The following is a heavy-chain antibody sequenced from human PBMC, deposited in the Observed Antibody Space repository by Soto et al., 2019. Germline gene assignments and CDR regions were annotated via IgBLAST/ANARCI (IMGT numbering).Heavy chain of an antibody. Sequence: QVQLVQSGAEVKKPGASVKVSCKASGYTFTSYAMHWVRQAPGQRLEWMGWINAGNGNTKYSQKFQGRVTITRDTSARRAYMELSSRRSADTAGYYRARSIVVVTAADYWGQGTLVTVSS. CDR2: INAGNGNT. D-gene: IGHD2-21*02. CDR3: ARSIVVVTAADY. J-gene: IGHJ4*02. V-gene: IGHV1-3*01. CDR1: GYTFTSYA.